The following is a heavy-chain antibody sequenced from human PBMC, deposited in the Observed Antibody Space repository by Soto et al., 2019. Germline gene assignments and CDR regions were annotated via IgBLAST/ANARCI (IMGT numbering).Heavy chain of an antibody. CDR3: ARVWGGAFDI. Sequence: XLXLTCTVSGGSISSYYWSWIRQPPGNGLEWTXYIYYXRSTNYHPSLXXRVTISVXXYKNQFSLKLSSVTAADTAVYYCARVWGGAFDIWGQGTMVTVSS. D-gene: IGHD3-10*01. CDR1: GGSISSYY. CDR2: IYYXRST. V-gene: IGHV4-59*01. J-gene: IGHJ3*02.